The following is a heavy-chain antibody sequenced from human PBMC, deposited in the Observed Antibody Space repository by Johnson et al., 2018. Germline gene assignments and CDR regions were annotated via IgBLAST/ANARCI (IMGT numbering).Heavy chain of an antibody. CDR3: SRAFWEYWSGGGCDSDGFDI. CDR2: IYYTWNT. Sequence: QVQLQESGPGLVKPSETLSLTCSVSGGAISSYYWNWIRQPPGKGLEWIGNIYYTWNTNYNPSLKRRITISVDTSKKQFSLKLSSVPAAYTAVYYCSRAFWEYWSGGGCDSDGFDIWGQGTMVTVSS. D-gene: IGHD2-15*01. J-gene: IGHJ3*02. CDR1: GGAISSYY. V-gene: IGHV4-59*01.